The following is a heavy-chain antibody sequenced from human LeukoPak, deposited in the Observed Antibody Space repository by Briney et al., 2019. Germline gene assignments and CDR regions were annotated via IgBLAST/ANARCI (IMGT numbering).Heavy chain of an antibody. D-gene: IGHD2-15*01. CDR1: GGSFSGYY. Sequence: SDTLSLTCAVYGGSFSGYYWSRIRQPPGKGLEWIGEINHSGSTNYNPSLKSRVTISVDTSKNQFSLKLSSVTAADTAVYYCARKVDDSPPAPWGQGTLVTVSS. J-gene: IGHJ5*02. CDR2: INHSGST. V-gene: IGHV4-34*01. CDR3: ARKVDDSPPAP.